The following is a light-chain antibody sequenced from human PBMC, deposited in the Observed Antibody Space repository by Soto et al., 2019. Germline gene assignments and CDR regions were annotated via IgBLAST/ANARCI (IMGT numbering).Light chain of an antibody. CDR1: QSVRNSL. J-gene: IGKJ1*01. CDR2: DAS. V-gene: IGKV3-20*01. Sequence: EVMLTQSPGTLSLSPGERATLSCRASQSVRNSLLAWYQQKPGQPPRLLIYDASTRATATPERFSGSGSGTEFTLTISSLQPDDFATYYCQHYNSYSEAFGQGTKV. CDR3: QHYNSYSEA.